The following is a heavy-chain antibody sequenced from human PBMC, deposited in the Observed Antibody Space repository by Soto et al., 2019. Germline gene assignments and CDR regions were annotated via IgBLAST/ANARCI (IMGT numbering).Heavy chain of an antibody. D-gene: IGHD6-19*01. J-gene: IGHJ4*01. CDR2: ITPSADHT. Sequence: PGGSLRLSCAASGFTFSDYAMSWVRQAPGKGLEWISYITPSADHTQYADSVMGRFTISRDNAKNTLSLQMDSLRAEDTATYYCAKDSVYSSGWYWYYWGQGTLVTVSS. V-gene: IGHV3-23*01. CDR1: GFTFSDYA. CDR3: AKDSVYSSGWYWYY.